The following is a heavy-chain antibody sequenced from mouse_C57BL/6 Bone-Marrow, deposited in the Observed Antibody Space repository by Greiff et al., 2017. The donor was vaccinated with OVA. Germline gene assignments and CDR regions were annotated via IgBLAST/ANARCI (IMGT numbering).Heavy chain of an antibody. V-gene: IGHV5-17*01. J-gene: IGHJ2*01. CDR2: ISSGSSTI. CDR3: ARGNWDFDY. Sequence: VQLKESGGGLVKPGGSLKLSCAASGFTFSDYGMHWVRQAPEKGLEWVAYISSGSSTIYYADTVKGRFTISRDNAKNTLFLRMTSLRSEDTAMYYCARGNWDFDYWGQGTTLTVSS. D-gene: IGHD4-1*01. CDR1: GFTFSDYG.